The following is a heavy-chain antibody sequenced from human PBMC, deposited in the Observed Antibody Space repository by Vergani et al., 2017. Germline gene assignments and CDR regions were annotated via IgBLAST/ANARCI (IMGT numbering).Heavy chain of an antibody. V-gene: IGHV1-18*04. CDR3: AIDSLELSGPGSAYYFDH. Sequence: QVQLVQSGAEVKKPGASVKVSCEGSGYTFRNYGISWVRQAPGEGLEWLGWISVYNGETKFAQKFQGRVTLTRDTSTDTAYMEMGSLRSDDTAVYYCAIDSLELSGPGSAYYFDHWDQVTLVTV. CDR1: GYTFRNYG. CDR2: ISVYNGET. D-gene: IGHD3-10*01. J-gene: IGHJ4*02.